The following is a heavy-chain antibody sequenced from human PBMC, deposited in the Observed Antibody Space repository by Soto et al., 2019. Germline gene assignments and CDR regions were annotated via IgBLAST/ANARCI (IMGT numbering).Heavy chain of an antibody. V-gene: IGHV1-18*01. CDR1: GYTFTSYG. CDR3: ARYGVIIGSDYYYYYGMDV. Sequence: ASVKVSCKASGYTFTSYGISLVRQAPGQGLEWMGWISAYNGNTNYAQKLQGRVTMTTDTSTSTAYMELRSLRSDDTAVYYCARYGVIIGSDYYYYYGMDVWGQGTTVTVSS. D-gene: IGHD3-3*01. CDR2: ISAYNGNT. J-gene: IGHJ6*02.